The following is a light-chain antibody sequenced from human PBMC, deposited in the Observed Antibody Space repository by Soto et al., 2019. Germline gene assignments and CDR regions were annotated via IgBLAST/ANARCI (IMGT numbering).Light chain of an antibody. J-gene: IGKJ2*01. CDR1: QSVSANY. V-gene: IGKV3-20*01. Sequence: EIVLTQSPGTLYLSPGERATLSCRASQSVSANYIAWYQQKPGQSPRLLIYGSSDRATGIPDRFSGSGSETDFTLTISRVEPEDFAVYYCQQYGSSPPYTFGQGTKLEIK. CDR3: QQYGSSPPYT. CDR2: GSS.